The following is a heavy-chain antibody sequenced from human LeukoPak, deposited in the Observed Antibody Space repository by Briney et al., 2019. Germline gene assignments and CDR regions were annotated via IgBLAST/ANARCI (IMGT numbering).Heavy chain of an antibody. D-gene: IGHD4-17*01. CDR3: ARVSGDTVTRRFFDY. J-gene: IGHJ4*02. CDR1: GGSISSGTYY. Sequence: SETPSLTCTVSGGSISSGTYYWGWIRQPPGKGLEWIGSIYYSGSTDYNPSLKSRVTISVDTSKNQFSLNLSSVTAADTAVYYCARVSGDTVTRRFFDYWGQGTLVTVSS. V-gene: IGHV4-39*01. CDR2: IYYSGST.